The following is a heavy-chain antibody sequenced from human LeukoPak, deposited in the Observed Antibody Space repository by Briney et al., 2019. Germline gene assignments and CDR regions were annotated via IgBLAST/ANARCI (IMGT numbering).Heavy chain of an antibody. D-gene: IGHD2-15*01. J-gene: IGHJ4*02. V-gene: IGHV3-49*04. Sequence: GGSLRLSCTASGFTFSDYAMTWVRQAPGKGLERVGFIRSKAYGGTTEYAASVKGRFTISRDDSKSIANLQMNSLKTEDTAVYYCSRMIYCSGGSCSSVYGGQGTLVTVSS. CDR2: IRSKAYGGTT. CDR3: SRMIYCSGGSCSSVY. CDR1: GFTFSDYA.